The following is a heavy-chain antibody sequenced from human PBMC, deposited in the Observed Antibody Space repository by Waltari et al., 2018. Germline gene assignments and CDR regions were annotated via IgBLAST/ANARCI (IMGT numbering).Heavy chain of an antibody. J-gene: IGHJ6*02. CDR2: INHSGST. V-gene: IGHV4-34*01. Sequence: QVQLQQWGAGLLKPSETLSLTCAVYGGSFSGYYWSWIRQPPGKGLEWIGEINHSGSTNYNPSLKSRVTISVDTSKNQFSLKLSSLTAADTAVYYCARPEYSSGWYYYYGMDVWGQGTTVTVSS. CDR1: GGSFSGYY. D-gene: IGHD6-19*01. CDR3: ARPEYSSGWYYYYGMDV.